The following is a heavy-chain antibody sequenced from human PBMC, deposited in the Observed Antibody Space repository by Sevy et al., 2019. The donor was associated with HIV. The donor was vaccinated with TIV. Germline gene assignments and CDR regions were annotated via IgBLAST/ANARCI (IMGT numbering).Heavy chain of an antibody. CDR2: ISGSGGST. J-gene: IGHJ4*02. V-gene: IGHV3-23*01. Sequence: GGSLRLSCAASGFTLSSYAMSWVRQAPGKGLEWVSAISGSGGSTYYADSVKGRFTISRDNSKNTLYLQMNSLRAEDTAVYYCAKDGSAYDSSGYYSFDYWGQGTLVTVSS. D-gene: IGHD3-22*01. CDR1: GFTLSSYA. CDR3: AKDGSAYDSSGYYSFDY.